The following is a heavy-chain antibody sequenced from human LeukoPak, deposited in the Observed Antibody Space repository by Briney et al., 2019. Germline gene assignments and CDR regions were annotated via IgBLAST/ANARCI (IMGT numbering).Heavy chain of an antibody. CDR3: ARGQSYYEY. CDR2: ISSSGSTI. Sequence: PGGSLRLSCAASGFTFSSYEMNWARQAPGKGLEWVSYISSSGSTIYYADFVKGRFTISRDNAKNSLYLHMNSLRAEDTAVYYCARGQSYYEYWGQGTLVTVSS. V-gene: IGHV3-48*03. J-gene: IGHJ4*02. CDR1: GFTFSSYE.